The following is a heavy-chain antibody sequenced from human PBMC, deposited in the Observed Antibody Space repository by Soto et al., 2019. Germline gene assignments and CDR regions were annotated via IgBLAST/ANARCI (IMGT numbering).Heavy chain of an antibody. D-gene: IGHD3-10*01. V-gene: IGHV3-30*04. CDR3: VRSSGVPTPDFAY. CDR2: ISHDGTNR. CDR1: GFAFNIYA. Sequence: QVRLVESGGGVVQPGGSLSLSCEASGFAFNIYAMHWVRQAPGMGLKWLAVISHDGTNRYYADSVKGRVTISRDNSKSTVFVQMNSLGFEDTAVYYCVRSSGVPTPDFAYWGQGALVTVSS. J-gene: IGHJ4*02.